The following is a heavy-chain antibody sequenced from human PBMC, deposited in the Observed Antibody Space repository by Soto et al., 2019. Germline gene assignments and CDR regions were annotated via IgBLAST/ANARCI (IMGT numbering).Heavy chain of an antibody. CDR2: IIPIFGTA. CDR3: ARAITMVRGLHDAFDI. CDR1: GGTFRSYA. D-gene: IGHD3-10*01. V-gene: IGHV1-69*13. Sequence: SVKVSCKASGGTFRSYAISWVRQATGQGLEWMGGIIPIFGTANYAQKFQGRVTITADESTSTAYMELSSLRSEDTAVYYCARAITMVRGLHDAFDIWGQGTMVTVSS. J-gene: IGHJ3*02.